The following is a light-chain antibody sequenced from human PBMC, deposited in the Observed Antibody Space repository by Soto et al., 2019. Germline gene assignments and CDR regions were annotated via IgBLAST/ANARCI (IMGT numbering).Light chain of an antibody. V-gene: IGKV3-20*01. Sequence: EIVLTQSPGTLSLSPGERATLSCRASQSVSSSYLAWYQQKHGQAPRLLIYDASNRATGIPARFSGSGSGTDLTITISRLEPEDFEVYYCQQFSSYPLTFGGGTKVDIK. J-gene: IGKJ4*01. CDR3: QQFSSYPLT. CDR2: DAS. CDR1: QSVSSSY.